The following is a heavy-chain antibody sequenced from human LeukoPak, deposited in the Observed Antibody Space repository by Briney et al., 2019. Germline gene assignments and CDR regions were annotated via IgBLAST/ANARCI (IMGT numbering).Heavy chain of an antibody. J-gene: IGHJ4*02. Sequence: GGSLRLSCAASGFTFSSYGMHWVRQAPRKGLEWVSVIYSGNSTYYADSVKGRFTISRDNFKNMLYLQMNSLRAEDTAVYYCAREGVDDYGDYLKYWGQGTLVTVSS. CDR2: IYSGNST. CDR3: AREGVDDYGDYLKY. CDR1: GFTFSSYG. D-gene: IGHD4-17*01. V-gene: IGHV3-53*01.